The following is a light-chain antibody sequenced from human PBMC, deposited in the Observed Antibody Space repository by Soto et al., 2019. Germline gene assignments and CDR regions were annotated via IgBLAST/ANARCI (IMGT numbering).Light chain of an antibody. CDR2: EVS. J-gene: IGLJ3*02. CDR3: SSYRSSSTNWV. Sequence: QSALTQPASVSGSPGQSITISCTGTSSDVGGYNYVSWYQQHPGKAPKLMIYEVSYRPSGVSDRFSGSKSGNTASQTISGLQAEDEADYFCSSYRSSSTNWVFGGGTKLTVL. V-gene: IGLV2-14*01. CDR1: SSDVGGYNY.